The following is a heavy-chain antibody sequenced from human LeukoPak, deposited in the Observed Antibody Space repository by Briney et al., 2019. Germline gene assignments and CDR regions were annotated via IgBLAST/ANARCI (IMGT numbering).Heavy chain of an antibody. Sequence: SETLSLTCAVYGGSFSGYYWSWIRQPPGKGLEWIGEINHSGSTNYNPSLKSRVTISVDTSKNQFSLKLSSVTAADTAVCYCARGRLVRGATYDYWGQGTLVTVSS. J-gene: IGHJ4*02. D-gene: IGHD3-10*01. V-gene: IGHV4-34*01. CDR2: INHSGST. CDR3: ARGRLVRGATYDY. CDR1: GGSFSGYY.